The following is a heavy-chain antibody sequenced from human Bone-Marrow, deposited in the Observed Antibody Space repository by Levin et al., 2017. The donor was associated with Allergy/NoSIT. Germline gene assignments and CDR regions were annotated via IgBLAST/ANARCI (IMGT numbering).Heavy chain of an antibody. Sequence: ASVKVSCKASGYTFTGHYMNWVRQAPGQGLEWMGWINPISGGVNYAEKFQGRVTMTRDTSISTVSMELSRLRSDDTAVYYCARTSKEYQMLSPFDYWGQGTLVTVSS. J-gene: IGHJ4*02. CDR3: ARTSKEYQMLSPFDY. V-gene: IGHV1-2*02. D-gene: IGHD2-2*01. CDR2: INPISGGV. CDR1: GYTFTGHY.